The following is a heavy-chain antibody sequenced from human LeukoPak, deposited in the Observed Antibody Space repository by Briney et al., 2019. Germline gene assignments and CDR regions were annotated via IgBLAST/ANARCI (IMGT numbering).Heavy chain of an antibody. V-gene: IGHV3-48*01. CDR3: ARADVDV. Sequence: GGSLRLSCAASGFNFNIYSFNWVRQAPGKGLEWVSYISSSSSKIYYADSVKGRFTISRDSGKTSVYLQMNSLRVEDTAVYYCARADVDVWGKGTTVPVSS. CDR2: ISSSSSKI. J-gene: IGHJ6*03. CDR1: GFNFNIYS.